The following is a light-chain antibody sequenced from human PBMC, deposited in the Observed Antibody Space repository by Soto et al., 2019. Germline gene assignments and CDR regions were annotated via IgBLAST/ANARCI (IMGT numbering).Light chain of an antibody. CDR3: QQYGSSLST. CDR1: QSVSSRY. V-gene: IGKV3-20*01. J-gene: IGKJ1*01. CDR2: ATS. Sequence: EIVLTQSPVTLSLSPGDTAALSCRASQSVSSRYLAWYQQKSGQAPRLLIYATSSRATDIPDRFIGYGSGTDFTLTISGLEPEDFAVYYCQQYGSSLSTFGQGTKVDIK.